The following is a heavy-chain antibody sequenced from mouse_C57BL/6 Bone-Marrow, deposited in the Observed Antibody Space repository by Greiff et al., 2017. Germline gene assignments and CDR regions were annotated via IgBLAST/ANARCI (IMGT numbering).Heavy chain of an antibody. CDR3: VRQRAAQVYFDY. CDR1: GFSFNTYA. CDR2: IRSKSNNYAT. V-gene: IGHV10-1*01. D-gene: IGHD3-2*02. Sequence: DVQLVESGGGLVQPKGSLKLSCAASGFSFNTYAMNWVRQAPGKGLEWVARIRSKSNNYATYYADSVKDRFTISRDDSESMLYLQMNNLKTEDTAMYYCVRQRAAQVYFDYWGQGTTLTVSS. J-gene: IGHJ2*01.